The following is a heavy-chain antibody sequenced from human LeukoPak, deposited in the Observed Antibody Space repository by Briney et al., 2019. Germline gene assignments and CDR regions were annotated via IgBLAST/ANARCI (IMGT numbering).Heavy chain of an antibody. Sequence: GGSLRLSCAASGFTFSNYEMNWVRQAPGKGLEWISYISGSGTTIYYADSVKGRFTISRDNAKNSLYLQMNSLRAEDTAVYYCARDPSSGWYLKGWFDPWGQGTLVTVSS. D-gene: IGHD6-19*01. CDR2: ISGSGTTI. V-gene: IGHV3-48*03. J-gene: IGHJ5*02. CDR1: GFTFSNYE. CDR3: ARDPSSGWYLKGWFDP.